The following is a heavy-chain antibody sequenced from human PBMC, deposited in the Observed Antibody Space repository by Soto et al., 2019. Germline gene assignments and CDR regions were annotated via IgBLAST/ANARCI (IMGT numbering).Heavy chain of an antibody. Sequence: QIQLVQSGAEVKKPGASVKVSCKASGYTFTSYGISWVRQAPGQGLEWMGWISAYNGITNYAQKLQGRVTMTTDTSTSTAYMELRSLRSDDTAVYYCAREGSGSSWRGLDYFDYWGQGTLVTVSS. V-gene: IGHV1-18*01. D-gene: IGHD6-13*01. CDR3: AREGSGSSWRGLDYFDY. CDR1: GYTFTSYG. CDR2: ISAYNGIT. J-gene: IGHJ4*02.